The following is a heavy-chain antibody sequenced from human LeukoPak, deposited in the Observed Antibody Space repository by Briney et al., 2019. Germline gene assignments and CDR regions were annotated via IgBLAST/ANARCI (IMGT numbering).Heavy chain of an antibody. V-gene: IGHV3-23*01. D-gene: IGHD4-11*01. CDR3: SKDLKVTTLGYFDY. Sequence: PGGSLRLSCAASGFTFRSYAMSWVRQAPGKGLEWVSGITSGGSTYYADSVKGRFTISRDNSKNTLYLQINSLRAEDTAVYYCSKDLKVTTLGYFDYWGQGTLVTVSS. CDR2: ITSGGST. CDR1: GFTFRSYA. J-gene: IGHJ4*02.